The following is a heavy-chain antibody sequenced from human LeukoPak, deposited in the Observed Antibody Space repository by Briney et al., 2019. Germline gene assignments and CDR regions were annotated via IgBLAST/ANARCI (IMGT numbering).Heavy chain of an antibody. V-gene: IGHV3-66*02. Sequence: GGSLRLSCAASGFTVSSNYMSWVRQAPGKGLEWVSVIYSGGSTYYADSVKGRFTISRDNSKNTLYLQMNSLRAEDTAVYYCARGPSCDYSNYVLDYWGQGTLVTVSS. CDR1: GFTVSSNY. J-gene: IGHJ4*02. D-gene: IGHD4-11*01. CDR2: IYSGGST. CDR3: ARGPSCDYSNYVLDY.